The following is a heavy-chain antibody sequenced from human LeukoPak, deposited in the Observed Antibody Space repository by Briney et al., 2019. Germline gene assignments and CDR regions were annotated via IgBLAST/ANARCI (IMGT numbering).Heavy chain of an antibody. CDR1: GGTFSSYA. CDR3: ASSFRPYDSSSKEFDY. V-gene: IGHV1-69*13. CDR2: IIPIFGTA. D-gene: IGHD3-22*01. J-gene: IGHJ4*02. Sequence: ASVKVSCKASGGTFSSYAISWVRQATGQGLEWMGGIIPIFGTANYAQKFQGRVTITADESTSTAYMELSSLRSEDTAVYYCASSFRPYDSSSKEFDYWGQGTLVTVSS.